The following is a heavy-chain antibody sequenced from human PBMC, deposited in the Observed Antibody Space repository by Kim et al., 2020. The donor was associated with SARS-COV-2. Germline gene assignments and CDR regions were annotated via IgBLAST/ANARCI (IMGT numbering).Heavy chain of an antibody. J-gene: IGHJ5*02. V-gene: IGHV3-11*04. Sequence: YADSVKGRFTISRDTARNSLYLQMSSLRVEDTAVYYCAGSNSPNTHQFDPWGQGTLVTVSS. D-gene: IGHD2-2*02. CDR3: AGSNSPNTHQFDP.